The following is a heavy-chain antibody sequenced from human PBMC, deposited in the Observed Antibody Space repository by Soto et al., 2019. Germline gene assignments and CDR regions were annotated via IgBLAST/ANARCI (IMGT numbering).Heavy chain of an antibody. CDR3: ARAPRTASITVAPSRLGFYYGMDV. D-gene: IGHD3-22*01. CDR1: GGSISSGDYY. J-gene: IGHJ6*02. CDR2: IYYSGST. V-gene: IGHV4-31*11. Sequence: QVQLQESGPGLVKPSQILSRTCAVSGGSISSGDYYWSWVRQHPGKGLEWIGYIYYSGSTYYNPSRERRVSISADTSKNQFSLKLNSVTAADTAVYYCARAPRTASITVAPSRLGFYYGMDVWGQGTTVTVSS.